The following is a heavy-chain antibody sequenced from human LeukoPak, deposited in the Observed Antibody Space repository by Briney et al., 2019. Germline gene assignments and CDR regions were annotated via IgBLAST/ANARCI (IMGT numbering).Heavy chain of an antibody. Sequence: GGSLRLSCAASGFTFSSYAMSWVRQAPGEGLEWVSAVSGRGGTTFYAASVKGRFTISRDNSKNTLYLQMNSLRAEDTAVYYCAKGRYYTSGSDAFDIWGQGTMVTVSS. J-gene: IGHJ3*02. CDR1: GFTFSSYA. V-gene: IGHV3-23*01. CDR2: VSGRGGTT. CDR3: AKGRYYTSGSDAFDI. D-gene: IGHD3-10*01.